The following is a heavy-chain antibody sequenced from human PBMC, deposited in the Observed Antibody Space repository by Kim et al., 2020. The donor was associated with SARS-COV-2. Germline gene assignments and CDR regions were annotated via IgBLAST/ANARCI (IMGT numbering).Heavy chain of an antibody. J-gene: IGHJ4*02. D-gene: IGHD3-9*01. Sequence: SLKSRVTISVDTSKNQFSLKLSSVTAADTAVYYCARVHDILTGYYQNFDYWGQGTLVTVSS. V-gene: IGHV4-31*02. CDR3: ARVHDILTGYYQNFDY.